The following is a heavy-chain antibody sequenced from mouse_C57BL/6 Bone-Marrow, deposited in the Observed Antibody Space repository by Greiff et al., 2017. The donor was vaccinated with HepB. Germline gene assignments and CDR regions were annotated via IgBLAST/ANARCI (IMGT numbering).Heavy chain of an antibody. D-gene: IGHD2-1*01. V-gene: IGHV1-5*01. Sequence: VQLQQSGTVLARPGASVKMSCKTSGYTFTSYWMHWVKQRPGQGLEWIGAIYPGNSDTSYNQKFKGKAKLTAVTSASTAYMELSSLTNEDSAVYYCTRPVLGNYRFAYWGQGTLVTVSA. CDR1: GYTFTSYW. J-gene: IGHJ3*01. CDR2: IYPGNSDT. CDR3: TRPVLGNYRFAY.